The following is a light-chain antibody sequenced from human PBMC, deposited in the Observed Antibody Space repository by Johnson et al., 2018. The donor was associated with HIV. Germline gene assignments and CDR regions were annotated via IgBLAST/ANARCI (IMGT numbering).Light chain of an antibody. Sequence: QSVLTQPPSVSAAPGQKVTISCSGSSSNIGNNYVSWYQQLPGTAPKLLIYDNNKRPSGIPDRFSGSKSGTSATLGITGLQTGDEADYYCGTWDSSRGKVFGTGTKVTVL. CDR3: GTWDSSRGKV. CDR2: DNN. CDR1: SSNIGNNY. V-gene: IGLV1-51*01. J-gene: IGLJ1*01.